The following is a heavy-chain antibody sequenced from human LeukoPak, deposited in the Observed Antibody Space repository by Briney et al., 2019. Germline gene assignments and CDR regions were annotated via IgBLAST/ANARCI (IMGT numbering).Heavy chain of an antibody. D-gene: IGHD6-13*01. CDR2: ISAYNGNT. CDR3: ARPNHSSSWSPAGY. CDR1: GYTFTSYG. J-gene: IGHJ4*02. V-gene: IGHV1-18*01. Sequence: ASVKVSCKASGYTFTSYGISWVRQAPGQGLEWMGWISAYNGNTNYAQKLQGRVTMATDTSTSTAYMELRSLRSDDTAVYYCARPNHSSSWSPAGYWGQGTLVTVSS.